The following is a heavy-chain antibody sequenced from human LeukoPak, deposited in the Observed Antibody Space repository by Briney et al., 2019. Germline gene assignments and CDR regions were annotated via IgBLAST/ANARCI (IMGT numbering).Heavy chain of an antibody. CDR2: ISAYNGNT. D-gene: IGHD6-13*01. J-gene: IGHJ3*02. CDR1: GYTFTSYG. Sequence: VASVKVSCKASGYTFTSYGISWVRQAPGQGLEWMGWISAYNGNTNYAQKLQGRVTMTTDTSTSTAYMELRSLRSDDTAVYYCARKGYSSSWYPKDDAFDIWGQGTMVTVSS. CDR3: ARKGYSSSWYPKDDAFDI. V-gene: IGHV1-18*01.